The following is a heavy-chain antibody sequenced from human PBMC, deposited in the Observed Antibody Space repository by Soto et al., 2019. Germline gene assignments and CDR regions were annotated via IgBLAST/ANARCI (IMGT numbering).Heavy chain of an antibody. J-gene: IGHJ6*02. V-gene: IGHV2-5*01. CDR1: GFSLSTSGVG. D-gene: IGHD3-10*01. CDR3: AHIITMVRPVPPYYSYFGMDV. Sequence: SGPTLVNPTQTLTLTCTFSGFSLSTSGVGVGWIRQPPGKALEWLALIYWNDDKRYSPSLKSRLTITKDTSKNQVVLTMTNMDPLDTATDYGAHIITMVRPVPPYYSYFGMDVWGQGTTVTVSS. CDR2: IYWNDDK.